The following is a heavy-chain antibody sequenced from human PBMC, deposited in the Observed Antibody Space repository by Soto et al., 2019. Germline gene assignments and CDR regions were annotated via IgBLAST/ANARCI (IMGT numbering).Heavy chain of an antibody. V-gene: IGHV3-23*01. CDR3: AKDLLRFLEWLQPYYYMDV. CDR1: GFTFSSYS. CDR2: ISGSGGST. J-gene: IGHJ6*03. Sequence: GALILSCAAYGFTFSSYSMSWVRQAPGKGLEWVSAISGSGGSTYYADSVKGRFTISRDNSKNTLYLQMNSLRAEDTAVYYCAKDLLRFLEWLQPYYYMDVWGKGTTVTVSS. D-gene: IGHD3-3*01.